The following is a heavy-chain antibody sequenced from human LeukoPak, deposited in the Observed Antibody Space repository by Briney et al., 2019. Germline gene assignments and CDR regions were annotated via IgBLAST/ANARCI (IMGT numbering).Heavy chain of an antibody. D-gene: IGHD4-17*01. CDR1: GFSFTNAW. V-gene: IGHV3-15*01. Sequence: GGSLRLSCVASGFSFTNAWMNWVRQAPGKGLECVGRSKSKTDGGTTEYAAPVKGRFTISRDDSKNTLYLQMNSPKSEDTAVYYCTTRHYGDFDYWGQGTLVTVSS. CDR3: TTRHYGDFDY. CDR2: SKSKTDGGTT. J-gene: IGHJ4*02.